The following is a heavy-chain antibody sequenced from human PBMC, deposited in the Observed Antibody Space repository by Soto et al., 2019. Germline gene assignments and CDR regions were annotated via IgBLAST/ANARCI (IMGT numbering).Heavy chain of an antibody. CDR2: ISYDGSNK. Sequence: GGSLRLSCAASGFTFSSYGMHWVRQAPGKGLEWVAVISYDGSNKYYADSVKGRFTISRDNSKNTLYLQMNSLRAEDTAVYYCAKNALSAVAGLAVGRFDYWGQGTLVTVSS. J-gene: IGHJ4*01. CDR3: AKNALSAVAGLAVGRFDY. D-gene: IGHD6-19*01. CDR1: GFTFSSYG. V-gene: IGHV3-30*18.